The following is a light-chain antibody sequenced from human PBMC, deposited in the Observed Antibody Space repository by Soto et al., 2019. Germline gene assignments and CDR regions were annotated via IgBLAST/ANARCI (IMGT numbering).Light chain of an antibody. CDR1: SSNIGSNY. Sequence: QPVLTQPPSASGTPGQRVTISCSGSSSNIGSNYVYWYQQLPGTAPKLLIYRNNQRPSGVPDRFSGYKSGTSASLAISGLRSEDEADYYCAAWDDSLSGPVFGGGTKLTVL. CDR3: AAWDDSLSGPV. CDR2: RNN. V-gene: IGLV1-47*01. J-gene: IGLJ3*02.